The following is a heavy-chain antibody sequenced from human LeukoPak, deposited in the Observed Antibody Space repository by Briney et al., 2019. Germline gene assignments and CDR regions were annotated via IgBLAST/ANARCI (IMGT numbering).Heavy chain of an antibody. CDR1: GYTFTCYY. CDR3: ASTGYDPRGWFDP. J-gene: IGHJ5*02. V-gene: IGHV1-46*01. D-gene: IGHD3-16*01. Sequence: ASVKVSCKASGYTFTCYYMHWVRQAPGQGLEWMGIINPSGGSTSYAQKFQGRVTMTRDTSTSTVYMELSSLRSEDTAVYYCASTGYDPRGWFDPWGQGTLVTVSS. CDR2: INPSGGST.